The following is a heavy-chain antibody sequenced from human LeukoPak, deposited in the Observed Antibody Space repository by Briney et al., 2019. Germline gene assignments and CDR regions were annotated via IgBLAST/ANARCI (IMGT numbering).Heavy chain of an antibody. J-gene: IGHJ4*02. V-gene: IGHV1-46*01. D-gene: IGHD2-8*01. CDR3: ARASGAGGMLYGPDY. CDR1: GYTFSSYY. Sequence: ASVKVSCKASGYTFSSYYMLWVRQAPGQGLEWMGIINPSGGATSYAQKFQGRVTMTRDTSTSTVYMELSSLRSEDTAVYSCARASGAGGMLYGPDYWGQGTLVTVSS. CDR2: INPSGGAT.